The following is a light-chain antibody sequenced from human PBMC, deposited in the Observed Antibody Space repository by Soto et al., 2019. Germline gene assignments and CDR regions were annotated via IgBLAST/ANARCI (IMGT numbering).Light chain of an antibody. CDR2: YDD. J-gene: IGLJ1*01. Sequence: QSVLTQPPSVSEAPRQRVTISCSGSSSNIGNNAVNWYQQLPGKAPKLLIYYDDLLPSGVSDRFSGSKSGTSASLAISGLQSEDEADDYCAAWDDSLNGYVFGTGTKLTVL. CDR1: SSNIGNNA. V-gene: IGLV1-36*01. CDR3: AAWDDSLNGYV.